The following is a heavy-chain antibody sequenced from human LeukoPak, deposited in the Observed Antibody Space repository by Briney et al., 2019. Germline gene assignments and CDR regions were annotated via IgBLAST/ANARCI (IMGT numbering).Heavy chain of an antibody. J-gene: IGHJ4*02. V-gene: IGHV3-7*05. Sequence: PGGSLRLSCAASGFTFSSFWMSWVRQAPGKGLEWVANIKQDGSEKYYVDSVKGRFTISRDNSKNTLYLEMNSLRAEDTAVYYCAKDGDQITVTKFDSWGQGTLVTVSS. CDR3: AKDGDQITVTKFDS. CDR1: GFTFSSFW. D-gene: IGHD4-17*01. CDR2: IKQDGSEK.